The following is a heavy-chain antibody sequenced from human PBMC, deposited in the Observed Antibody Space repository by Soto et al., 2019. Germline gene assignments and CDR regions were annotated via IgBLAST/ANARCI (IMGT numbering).Heavy chain of an antibody. V-gene: IGHV3-33*01. CDR1: GFTFSSYG. CDR3: ARGLEMTTVLEY. D-gene: IGHD4-17*01. J-gene: IGHJ4*02. Sequence: GGSLRLSCAASGFTFSSYGMHWVRQAPGKGLEWVAVIWYDGSNKYYADSVKGRFTISRDNSKNTLYLQMNSLRAEDTAVYYCARGLEMTTVLEYWGQGTLVTVSS. CDR2: IWYDGSNK.